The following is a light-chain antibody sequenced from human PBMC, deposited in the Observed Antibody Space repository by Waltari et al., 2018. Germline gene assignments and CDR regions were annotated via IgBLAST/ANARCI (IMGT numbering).Light chain of an antibody. CDR1: NIGSKS. CDR3: QVWDSSSDPL. V-gene: IGLV3-21*04. J-gene: IGLJ2*01. CDR2: YDS. Sequence: SYVLTQPPSVSVAPGKTARITCGGNNIGSKSGHWYQQKPGQAPVLVIYYDSDWPSGIPERFSGSNSGNTATLTISRVEAGDEADYYCQVWDSSSDPLFGGGTKLTVL.